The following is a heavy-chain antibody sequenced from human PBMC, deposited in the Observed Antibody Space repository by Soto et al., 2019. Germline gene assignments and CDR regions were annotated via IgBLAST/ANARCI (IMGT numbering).Heavy chain of an antibody. J-gene: IGHJ6*02. D-gene: IGHD5-18*01. Sequence: NPSETLSLTCTVSGGSISSYYWSWIRQPPGKGLEWIGYIYYSGSTNYNPSLKSRVTISVDTSKNQFSLKLSSVTAADTAVYYCARDHTGGYSYGSHYYYGMDVWGQGTTVTVSS. CDR1: GGSISSYY. CDR3: ARDHTGGYSYGSHYYYGMDV. V-gene: IGHV4-59*01. CDR2: IYYSGST.